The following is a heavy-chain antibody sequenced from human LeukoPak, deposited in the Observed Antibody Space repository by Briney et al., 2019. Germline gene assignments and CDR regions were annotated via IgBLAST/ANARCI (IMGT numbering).Heavy chain of an antibody. Sequence: GVSVRLSCAASGFTFSCYDMIWVTQAQGKGLVWVSTISTSSCSTYYADSVNGRFTISRDNSKNALYMQMNSLRPVDTAVYFCAKCPLYGDFCANWFDPCSQGTLVTASS. V-gene: IGHV3-23*01. D-gene: IGHD4-17*01. CDR2: ISTSSCST. J-gene: IGHJ5*02. CDR3: AKCPLYGDFCANWFDP. CDR1: GFTFSCYD.